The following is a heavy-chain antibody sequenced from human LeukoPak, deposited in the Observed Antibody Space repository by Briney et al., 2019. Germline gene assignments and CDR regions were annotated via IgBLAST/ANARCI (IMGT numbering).Heavy chain of an antibody. Sequence: PSETLSLTCAVYGGSFSGYYWSWIRQPPGKGLEWIGEINHSGSTNYNPSLKSRVTISVDTSKNQFSLKLSSVTAADTAVYYCARRKKTLVDYWGQGTLVTVSS. CDR1: GGSFSGYY. CDR2: INHSGST. V-gene: IGHV4-34*01. D-gene: IGHD2-2*01. J-gene: IGHJ4*02. CDR3: ARRKKTLVDY.